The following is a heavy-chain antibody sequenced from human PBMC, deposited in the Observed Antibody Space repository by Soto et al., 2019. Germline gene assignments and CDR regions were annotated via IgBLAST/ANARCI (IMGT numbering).Heavy chain of an antibody. CDR3: ARELELLSGSRYSYYGMDV. Sequence: SQTLSLTCALSGDSVSSYSAAWDWFRQSPSRGLEWLGRTYYRSKWYNDYEASVKSRITIDPNTSKNQFSLQLNSVTPEDTAVYYCARELELLSGSRYSYYGMDVWGQGTTVTVSS. CDR2: TYYRSKWYN. CDR1: GDSVSSYSAA. D-gene: IGHD1-7*01. J-gene: IGHJ6*02. V-gene: IGHV6-1*01.